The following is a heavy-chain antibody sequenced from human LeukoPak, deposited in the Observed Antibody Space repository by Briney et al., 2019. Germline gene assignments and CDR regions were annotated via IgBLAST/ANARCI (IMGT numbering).Heavy chain of an antibody. CDR2: ISAYNGNT. V-gene: IGHV1-18*01. D-gene: IGHD2-2*01. CDR3: ARDAVPAAPRDY. J-gene: IGHJ4*02. CDR1: VYTFTNYG. Sequence: ASVTVSCKASVYTFTNYGISWVRQAPGQGLEWMGWISAYNGNTNYAQKLQGRVTMTTGTSTSTAYMELRSLRSDDTAVYYCARDAVPAAPRDYWGQGTLVTVSS.